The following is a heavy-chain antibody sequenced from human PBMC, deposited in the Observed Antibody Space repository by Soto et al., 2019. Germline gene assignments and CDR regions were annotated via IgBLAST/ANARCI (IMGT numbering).Heavy chain of an antibody. J-gene: IGHJ4*02. CDR1: GFTFSDYA. CDR2: ISGCTT. CDR3: AKDGDRLGQHDYSDY. V-gene: IGHV3-23*01. D-gene: IGHD3-16*01. Sequence: EVHLLESGGALVQPGGSLRLSCAASGFTFSDYAMSWVRQAPGKGLAWGSSISGCTTYYADSVKGRFSISRDSSKNTVYLQMHSMRAEDTAIYYCAKDGDRLGQHDYSDYWGQGTLVTVSS.